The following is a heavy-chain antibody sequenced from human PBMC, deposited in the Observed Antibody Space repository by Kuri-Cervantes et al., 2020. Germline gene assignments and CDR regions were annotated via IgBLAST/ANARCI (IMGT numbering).Heavy chain of an antibody. CDR1: GFTFSGSA. V-gene: IGHV3-73*01. D-gene: IGHD6-19*01. J-gene: IGHJ3*02. Sequence: GGSLRLSCAASGFTFSGSAMHWVRQASGKGLEWVGRIRSKANSYATAYAASVKGRFTISRDNSKNTLYLQMGSLRAEDMAVYYCARDRGLSSGWDSDAFDIWGQGTMVTVSS. CDR2: IRSKANSYAT. CDR3: ARDRGLSSGWDSDAFDI.